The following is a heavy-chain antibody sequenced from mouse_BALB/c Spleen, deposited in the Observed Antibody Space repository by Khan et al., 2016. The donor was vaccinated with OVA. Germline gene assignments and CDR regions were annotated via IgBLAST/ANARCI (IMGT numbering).Heavy chain of an antibody. D-gene: IGHD2-14*01. V-gene: IGHV9-4*02. CDR3: ARGGDDYYRDDGGDREY. CDR1: GYTFTTAG. Sequence: QIQLVQSGPELKKPGETVRISCKASGYTFTTAGIQWVQKMPGKGLKWIGWINTHSGVPKYAADFKGRFAFSLEISVNPAYLQITNLKNEETDTYLCARGGDDYYRDDGGDREYGDQGNSVTVSS. CDR2: INTHSGVP. J-gene: IGHJ4*01.